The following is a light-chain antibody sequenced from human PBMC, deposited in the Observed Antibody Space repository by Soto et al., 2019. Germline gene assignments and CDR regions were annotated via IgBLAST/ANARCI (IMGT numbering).Light chain of an antibody. CDR2: GAS. V-gene: IGKV3-20*01. Sequence: EFVLAQSPGTLSLSPGESATLSCRASQSVSSSFLAWYQQKAGQAPRLLIYGASRRATGIPDRFSGSGSGTDFTLTISRLEPEDFAVYYCQQYVSSPWAFGQGTKVDIK. CDR1: QSVSSSF. CDR3: QQYVSSPWA. J-gene: IGKJ1*01.